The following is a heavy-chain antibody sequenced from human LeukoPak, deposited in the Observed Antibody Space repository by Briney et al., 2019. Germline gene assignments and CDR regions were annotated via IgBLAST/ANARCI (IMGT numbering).Heavy chain of an antibody. D-gene: IGHD2-2*01. CDR1: GFTFGDYA. CDR3: ARDLYQLLPYYYYYYYMDV. V-gene: IGHV3-74*01. J-gene: IGHJ6*03. CDR2: INSDGSST. Sequence: PGGSLRLSCTASGFTFGDYAMSWFRQAPGKGLVWVSRINSDGSSTSYADFVKGRFTISRDNAKNTLYLQMNSLRAEDTAVYYCARDLYQLLPYYYYYYYMDVWGKGTTVTVSS.